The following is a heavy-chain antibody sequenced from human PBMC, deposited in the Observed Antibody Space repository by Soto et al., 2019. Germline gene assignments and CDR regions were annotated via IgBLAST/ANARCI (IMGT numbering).Heavy chain of an antibody. Sequence: EVQLLEAGGGLVQPGGSLILSCAASGFTFNSSAMSWVRQAPGKGLGWVSTTSGGAGSTYYEDSVKGRFTISRDNSKNTLYLQMNSLRAADTAVYYCAKGRYRIGWYDPCFDYWGQGPLVTVSS. D-gene: IGHD6-19*01. CDR3: AKGRYRIGWYDPCFDY. CDR1: GFTFNSSA. V-gene: IGHV3-23*01. CDR2: TSGGAGST. J-gene: IGHJ4*02.